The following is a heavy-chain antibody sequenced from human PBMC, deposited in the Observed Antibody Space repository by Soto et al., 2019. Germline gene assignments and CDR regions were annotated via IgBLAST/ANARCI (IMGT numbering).Heavy chain of an antibody. V-gene: IGHV4-59*01. Sequence: PSETLSLTCTVSGGSISSYYWSWIRQPPGKGLEWIGHIYDSGTANYNPSLKSRVTISVDTSKNQFSLNLSSVTAADTAMYYCARSDGRYWGQGTLVTVS. CDR2: IYDSGTA. J-gene: IGHJ4*02. CDR3: ARSDGRY. CDR1: GGSISSYY.